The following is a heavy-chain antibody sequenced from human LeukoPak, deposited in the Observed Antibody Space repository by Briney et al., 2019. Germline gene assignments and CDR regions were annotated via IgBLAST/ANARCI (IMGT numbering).Heavy chain of an antibody. V-gene: IGHV1-2*02. Sequence: GASVKVSCKASGYTFTRYYMHWVRQAPGQGLEWMGWINPSSDGTNYAQKFQGRVTLTRDTSISTAYMELSRLRSDDTAVYYCARDGSLDYWGQGTLVTVSS. D-gene: IGHD1-1*01. CDR2: INPSSDGT. J-gene: IGHJ4*02. CDR1: GYTFTRYY. CDR3: ARDGSLDY.